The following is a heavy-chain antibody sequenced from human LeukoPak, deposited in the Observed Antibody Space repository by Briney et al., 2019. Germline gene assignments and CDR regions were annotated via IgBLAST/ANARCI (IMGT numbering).Heavy chain of an antibody. CDR2: ISGGDGST. CDR3: AKGGKWDVTPFDY. Sequence: GGSLRLSCAASGFTFTSYSMNWVRQAPGKGLEWVSTISGGDGSTYYADSVKGRFTISRDNSKNTLYLQVNSLRAEDTAVYYCAKGGKWDVTPFDYWGQGTLVTVSS. CDR1: GFTFTSYS. D-gene: IGHD1-26*01. J-gene: IGHJ4*02. V-gene: IGHV3-23*01.